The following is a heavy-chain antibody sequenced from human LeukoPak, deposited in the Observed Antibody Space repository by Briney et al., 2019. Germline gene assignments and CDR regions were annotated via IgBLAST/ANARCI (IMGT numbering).Heavy chain of an antibody. CDR3: ARDVRIVYYDRSPDY. Sequence: GGSLRLSCAASGFTFSTYDMNWVRQAPGKGLEWVAYIGHDGSNKYYADSVKGRFTISRDSSKNTLYLQMNSLRAEDTAVYYCARDVRIVYYDRSPDYWGQGTLVTVSS. CDR1: GFTFSTYD. V-gene: IGHV3-30*02. CDR2: IGHDGSNK. D-gene: IGHD3-22*01. J-gene: IGHJ4*02.